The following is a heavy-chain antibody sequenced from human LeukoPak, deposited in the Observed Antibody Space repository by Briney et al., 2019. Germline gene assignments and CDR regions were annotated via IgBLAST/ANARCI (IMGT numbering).Heavy chain of an antibody. CDR3: ARDIRECSLD. CDR1: GGSISSGSYY. D-gene: IGHD6-6*01. J-gene: IGHJ4*02. Sequence: SQTLSLTCTVSGGSISSGSYYWSWIRQPAGKGLEWIGRIYTSGSTNYNPSLKSRVTISVDTSKNQFSLKLSSVTAADTAVYYCARDIRECSLDWGQGTLVTVSS. CDR2: IYTSGST. V-gene: IGHV4-61*02.